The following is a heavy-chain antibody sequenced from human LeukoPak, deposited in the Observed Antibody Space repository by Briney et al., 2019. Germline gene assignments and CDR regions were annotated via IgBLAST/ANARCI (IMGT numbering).Heavy chain of an antibody. D-gene: IGHD2-2*01. CDR1: GFTFTNYD. J-gene: IGHJ1*01. CDR3: ASPVEFHH. V-gene: IGHV3-66*01. CDR2: IYSGGST. Sequence: PGGSLRLSCAASGFTFTNYDMSWVRQAPGKGLEWVSVIYSGGSTYYADSVKGRFIISRDNSKNTLYLQMNSLRAEDTAVYYCASPVEFHHWGQGTLVTVSS.